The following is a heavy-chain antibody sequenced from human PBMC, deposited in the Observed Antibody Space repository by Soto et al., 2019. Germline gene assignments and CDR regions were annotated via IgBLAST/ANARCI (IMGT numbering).Heavy chain of an antibody. D-gene: IGHD2-8*02. Sequence: QVQLVESGGGVVQPGRSLRLSCAASGFTVSSYGMHWVRQAPGKGLEWVAVISRDGGTKYYADSVKGRFTISRDNSRNTLFLEMNSLRGYDMAVYYCTGEVASGYWGQGTLVTVSS. V-gene: IGHV3-30*03. CDR3: TGEVASGY. CDR1: GFTVSSYG. CDR2: ISRDGGTK. J-gene: IGHJ4*02.